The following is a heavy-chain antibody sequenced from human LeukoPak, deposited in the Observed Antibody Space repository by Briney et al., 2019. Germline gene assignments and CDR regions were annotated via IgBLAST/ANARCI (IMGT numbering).Heavy chain of an antibody. CDR1: GFTFSGYA. CDR3: ARRRREFGITGPLDY. Sequence: GGSLRLTCAASGFTFSGYAMHWVRQAPGKGLEGVAVISYDGSNKYYADSVKGRFTISRDNSKNTLYLQMNSLRAEDTAVYYCARRRREFGITGPLDYWGQGTLVNVSS. D-gene: IGHD1-20*01. J-gene: IGHJ4*02. V-gene: IGHV3-30*04. CDR2: ISYDGSNK.